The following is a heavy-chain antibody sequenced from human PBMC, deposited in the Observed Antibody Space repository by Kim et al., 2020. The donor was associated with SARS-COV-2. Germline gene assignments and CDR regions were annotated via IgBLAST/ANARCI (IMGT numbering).Heavy chain of an antibody. V-gene: IGHV3-23*01. Sequence: TYYADSVKGRFTISRDNSKNTLYLQMNSLRAEDTAVYYCAKGPSQWLLDYWGQGTLVTVSS. CDR2: T. J-gene: IGHJ4*02. CDR3: AKGPSQWLLDY. D-gene: IGHD6-19*01.